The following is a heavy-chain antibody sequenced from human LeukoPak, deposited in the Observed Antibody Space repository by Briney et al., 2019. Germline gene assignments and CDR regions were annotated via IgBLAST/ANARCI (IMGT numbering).Heavy chain of an antibody. D-gene: IGHD3-22*01. CDR3: ARDRVDYYDSSGYPIYGMDV. V-gene: IGHV3-66*01. CDR1: GFTVSSNY. Sequence: PGGSLRLSCAASGFTVSSNYMSWVRQAPGKGLEWVSVIYSGGSTYYADSVKGRFTISRDNSKNTLYLQMNSLRAEDTAVHYCARDRVDYYDSSGYPIYGMDVWGQGTTVTVSS. J-gene: IGHJ6*02. CDR2: IYSGGST.